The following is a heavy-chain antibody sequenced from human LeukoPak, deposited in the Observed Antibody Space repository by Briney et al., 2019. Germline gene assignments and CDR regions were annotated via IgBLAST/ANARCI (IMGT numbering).Heavy chain of an antibody. D-gene: IGHD6-6*01. V-gene: IGHV4-59*01. CDR3: AREGSSSSYFDY. CDR2: IYYGGST. CDR1: GGSISSYY. J-gene: IGHJ4*02. Sequence: PSETLSLTCTVSGGSISSYYWSWIRQPPGKGLEWIGYIYYGGSTNYNPSLKSRVTISVDTSKNQFSLKLSSVTAADTAVYYCAREGSSSSYFDYWGQGTLVTVSS.